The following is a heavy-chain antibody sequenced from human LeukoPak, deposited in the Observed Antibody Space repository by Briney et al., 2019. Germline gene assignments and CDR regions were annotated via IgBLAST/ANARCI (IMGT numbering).Heavy chain of an antibody. CDR2: IYYSGST. CDR1: GGSISSGDYY. Sequence: SQTLSLTCTVSGGSISSGDYYWSWIRQPPGKGLEWIGYIYYSGSTYYNPSLKSRVTISVDTSKNQSSLKLSSVTAADTAVYYCASLYYDSSGYHNSNWFDPWGQGTLVTVSS. D-gene: IGHD3-22*01. CDR3: ASLYYDSSGYHNSNWFDP. J-gene: IGHJ5*02. V-gene: IGHV4-30-4*01.